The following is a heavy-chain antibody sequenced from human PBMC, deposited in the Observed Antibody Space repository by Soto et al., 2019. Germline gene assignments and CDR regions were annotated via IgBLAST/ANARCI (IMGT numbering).Heavy chain of an antibody. Sequence: QPQLQESGPGLVKPSETLSLTCTVSGGSISSSSYYWGWIRQPPGKGLEWIGSIYYSGSTYYNPSLKSRVTISVDTSKNQFSLKLSSVTAADTAVYYCARTTWDSNYDYYYYYMDVWGKGTTVTVSS. J-gene: IGHJ6*03. V-gene: IGHV4-39*01. D-gene: IGHD4-4*01. CDR1: GGSISSSSYY. CDR3: ARTTWDSNYDYYYYYMDV. CDR2: IYYSGST.